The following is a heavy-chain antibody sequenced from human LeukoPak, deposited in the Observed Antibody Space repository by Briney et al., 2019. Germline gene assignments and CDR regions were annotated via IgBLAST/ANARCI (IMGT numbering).Heavy chain of an antibody. D-gene: IGHD4-17*01. Sequence: PGGSLRLSCTTSKFNFNSYGMTWVRQAPGKGLEWVSSISGSGGNTQYAASVQGRFTIPRDNSKNTLYLQMNSLRAEDTAVYYCAKDPNGDYIGAFDIWGQGTMVTVSS. CDR3: AKDPNGDYIGAFDI. CDR1: KFNFNSYG. V-gene: IGHV3-23*01. CDR2: ISGSGGNT. J-gene: IGHJ3*02.